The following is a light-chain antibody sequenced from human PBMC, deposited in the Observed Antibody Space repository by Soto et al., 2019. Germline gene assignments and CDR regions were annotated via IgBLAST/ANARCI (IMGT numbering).Light chain of an antibody. CDR2: GAS. CDR3: QHYNNWPFT. J-gene: IGKJ2*01. Sequence: EIVMTQSPGTLSVSPGERATLSCRASQSVSSNLAWYQQKPGQAPTLLIYGASARATGISARFSGSGSGTEFTLTISSLQSEDFAVYYCQHYNNWPFTFGQGTKLEI. CDR1: QSVSSN. V-gene: IGKV3-15*01.